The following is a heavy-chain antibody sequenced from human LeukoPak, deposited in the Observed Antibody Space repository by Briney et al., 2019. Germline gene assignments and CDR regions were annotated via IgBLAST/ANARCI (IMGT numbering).Heavy chain of an antibody. V-gene: IGHV3-30*18. CDR3: AKAGRESSGYLIDY. Sequence: GGSLRLSCAASGFTFSSYGMHWVRQAPGKGLEWVAVISYDGSNKYYADSVKGRFTISRDNSKNTLYLQMNSLRAEDTAVYHCAKAGRESSGYLIDYWGQGTLVTVSS. CDR2: ISYDGSNK. D-gene: IGHD3-22*01. J-gene: IGHJ4*02. CDR1: GFTFSSYG.